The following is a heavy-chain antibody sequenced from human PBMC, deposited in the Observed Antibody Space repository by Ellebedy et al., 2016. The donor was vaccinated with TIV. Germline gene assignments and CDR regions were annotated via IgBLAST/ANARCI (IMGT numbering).Heavy chain of an antibody. CDR3: LRGVVSSSWYVYYYGMDV. V-gene: IGHV3-9*01. Sequence: SLKISCAASGFTFDDYAMHWVRQAPGKGLELVSGISWNSGSIGYADSVKGRFTISRDNAKNSLYLQMNSLRAEDTALYYCLRGVVSSSWYVYYYGMDVWGQGTTVTVSS. D-gene: IGHD6-13*01. CDR1: GFTFDDYA. CDR2: ISWNSGSI. J-gene: IGHJ6*02.